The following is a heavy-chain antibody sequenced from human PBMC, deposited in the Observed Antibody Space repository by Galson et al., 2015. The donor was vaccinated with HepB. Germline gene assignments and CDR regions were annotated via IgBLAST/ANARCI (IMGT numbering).Heavy chain of an antibody. CDR1: GFTFSSYG. CDR3: ARTVRQQLALDY. V-gene: IGHV3-33*01. CDR2: IWYDGSNE. Sequence: SLRLSCAASGFTFSSYGMHWVRQAPGKGLEWVAVIWYDGSNEYYADSVKGRFTISRDNSRNSLYLQMSSLRAEDTAVYYCARTVRQQLALDYWGQGTLVTVSS. D-gene: IGHD6-13*01. J-gene: IGHJ4*02.